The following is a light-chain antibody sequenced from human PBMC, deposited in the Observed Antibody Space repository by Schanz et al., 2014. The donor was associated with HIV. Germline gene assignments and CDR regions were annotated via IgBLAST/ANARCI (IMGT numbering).Light chain of an antibody. CDR1: TSDIGTYDL. CDR2: EVS. V-gene: IGLV2-14*02. CDR3: SSYTSSSTLVV. Sequence: QSALTQPASVSGSPGQSITISCTGTTSDIGTYDLVSWYQQHPGRAPKLLIYEVSKRPSGVSSRFSGSKSGSTASLTISGLQAEDEADYYCSSYTSSSTLVVFGGGTKLTVL. J-gene: IGLJ2*01.